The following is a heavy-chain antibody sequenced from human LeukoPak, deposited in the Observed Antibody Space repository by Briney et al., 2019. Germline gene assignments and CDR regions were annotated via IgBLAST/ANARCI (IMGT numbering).Heavy chain of an antibody. Sequence: GGSLRLSCAASGFTFSSYNMNWVRQAPGKGLEWVSYISSSSSPIYYADSVKGRFTISRDNAKNSQYLEINGLRDEDTAVYYCARSNSGYDRWGQGTLVTVSS. J-gene: IGHJ4*02. V-gene: IGHV3-48*02. CDR2: ISSSSSPI. CDR3: ARSNSGYDR. D-gene: IGHD5-12*01. CDR1: GFTFSSYN.